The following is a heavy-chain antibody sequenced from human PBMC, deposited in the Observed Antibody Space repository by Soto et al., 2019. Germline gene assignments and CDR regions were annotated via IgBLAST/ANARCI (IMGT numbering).Heavy chain of an antibody. CDR1: GFTFSDHA. V-gene: IGHV3-33*01. D-gene: IGHD4-17*01. Sequence: QVQLVASGGGVVQPGTSLRLSCEASGFTFSDHAIHWVRQAPGKGLEWVAVVWFDGGNKFYTDSVKGRFTISRDNSKNTLFLQMNSLRVVDTAVYYCARAPAGDYTLYHYYTMDVWGQGTPVTVSS. J-gene: IGHJ6*02. CDR2: VWFDGGNK. CDR3: ARAPAGDYTLYHYYTMDV.